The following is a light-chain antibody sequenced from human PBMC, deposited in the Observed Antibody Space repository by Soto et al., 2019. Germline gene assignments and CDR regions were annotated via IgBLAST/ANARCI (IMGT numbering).Light chain of an antibody. J-gene: IGKJ3*01. V-gene: IGKV3-20*01. CDR2: GAC. Sequence: MVLTQSPGTLSFSPGERATLSCRASQSVSSSYLAWYQQKPGQAPRLLIYGACSRATGFPDRFRGSGSGTDFTLTISILEPEDCAVYYCQRYGSCPSTFGPGTIVHMK. CDR3: QRYGSCPST. CDR1: QSVSSSY.